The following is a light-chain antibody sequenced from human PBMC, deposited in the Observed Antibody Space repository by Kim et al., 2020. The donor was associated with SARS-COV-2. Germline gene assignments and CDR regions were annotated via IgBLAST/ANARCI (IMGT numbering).Light chain of an antibody. J-gene: IGKJ4*01. CDR1: QTVYIF. CDR3: QQRGNWPLT. V-gene: IGKV3-11*01. Sequence: LSQGERAPLSCRASQTVYIFLAWYQQKPGQAPRLLIYDASLRASGVPSRFRGSGSGTDFTLTIISLEPGDSAVYYCQQRGNWPLTFGGGTKVDIK. CDR2: DAS.